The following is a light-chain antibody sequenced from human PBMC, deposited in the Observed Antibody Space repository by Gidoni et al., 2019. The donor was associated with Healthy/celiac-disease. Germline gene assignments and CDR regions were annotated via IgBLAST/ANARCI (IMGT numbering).Light chain of an antibody. CDR3: QQRSNWPIFT. J-gene: IGKJ3*01. CDR2: DAS. V-gene: IGKV3-11*01. Sequence: EIVLPQSPATLSLSPGERATLSCRASQSVSSYLAWYQKKPGQAPRLLIYDASNRATGIPARFSGSGSGTDFTLTISSLEPEDVAVYYCQQRSNWPIFTFGPGTKVDIK. CDR1: QSVSSY.